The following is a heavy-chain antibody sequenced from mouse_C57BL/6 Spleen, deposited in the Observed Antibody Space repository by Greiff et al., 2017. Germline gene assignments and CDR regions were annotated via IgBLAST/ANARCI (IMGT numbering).Heavy chain of an antibody. CDR3: SSGNTTVFDY. Sequence: EVKLVESEGGLVQPGSSVKLSCTASGFTFSDYYMAWVRQGPEKGLEWVANINYDGSSTYYLDSLKGRFIISRDNAKNMLYLQMSSLKSEDTATYYCSSGNTTVFDYWGQGATLTVSS. D-gene: IGHD1-1*01. CDR1: GFTFSDYY. CDR2: INYDGSST. J-gene: IGHJ2*01. V-gene: IGHV5-16*01.